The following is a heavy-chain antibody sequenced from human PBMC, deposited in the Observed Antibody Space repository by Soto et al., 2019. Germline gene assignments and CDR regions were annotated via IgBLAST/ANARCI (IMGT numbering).Heavy chain of an antibody. CDR1: GGSISSYY. CDR3: ASQHYYDSSGYYVVY. CDR2: VHYSGST. Sequence: SETLSLTCTVSGGSISSYYWSWIRQPPGKGLEWIGNVHYSGSTYYDSSLKSRVTISIDTSKNQFSLKLTSVTATDTAVYYCASQHYYDSSGYYVVYWGQGTLVTVSS. V-gene: IGHV4-59*04. J-gene: IGHJ4*02. D-gene: IGHD3-22*01.